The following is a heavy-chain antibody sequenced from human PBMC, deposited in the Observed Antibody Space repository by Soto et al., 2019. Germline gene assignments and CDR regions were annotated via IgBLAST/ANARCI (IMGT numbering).Heavy chain of an antibody. CDR1: GFTFSSYA. Sequence: QVQLVESRGGVVQPGRSLRLSCAASGFTFSSYAMHWVRQAPGKGLEWVAVISYDGSNKYYADSVKGRFTISRDNSKNTLYLQMNSLRAEDTAVYYCARVSAEWEPPYYGMDVWGQGTTVTVSS. J-gene: IGHJ6*02. D-gene: IGHD1-26*01. CDR2: ISYDGSNK. CDR3: ARVSAEWEPPYYGMDV. V-gene: IGHV3-30-3*01.